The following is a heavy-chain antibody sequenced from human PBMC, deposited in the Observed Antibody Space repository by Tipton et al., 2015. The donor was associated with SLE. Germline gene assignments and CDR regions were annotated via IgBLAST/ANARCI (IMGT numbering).Heavy chain of an antibody. D-gene: IGHD3-10*01. Sequence: SLRLSCAASGFTIATYAINWVHQAPGKGLEWVSTITGGGGTPYYADSVKGRFTVSRDDSMNTVYLQMNSLRDEDTALYYCVKERITLESWGQGTPVTVSS. J-gene: IGHJ4*02. CDR2: ITGGGGTP. CDR3: VKERITLES. V-gene: IGHV3-23*01. CDR1: GFTIATYA.